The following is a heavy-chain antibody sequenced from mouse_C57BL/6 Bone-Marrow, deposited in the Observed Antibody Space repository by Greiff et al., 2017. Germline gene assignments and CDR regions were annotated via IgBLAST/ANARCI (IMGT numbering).Heavy chain of an antibody. D-gene: IGHD1-2*01. J-gene: IGHJ3*01. V-gene: IGHV6-3*01. CDR2: IRLKSDNYAT. CDR1: GFTFSNYW. CDR3: TGPAGSY. Sequence: EVQGVESGGGLVQPGGSMKLSCVASGFTFSNYWMNWVRQSPEKGLEWVAQIRLKSDNYATHYAESVKGRFTISRDDSKSSVYLQMNNLRAEDTGIYYCTGPAGSYWGQGTLVTVSA.